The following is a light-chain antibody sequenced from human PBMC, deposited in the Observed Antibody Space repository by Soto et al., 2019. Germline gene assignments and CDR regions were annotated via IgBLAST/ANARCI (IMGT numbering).Light chain of an antibody. V-gene: IGLV2-23*01. CDR3: CSYAGSSSWV. CDR1: SSDIGSYNL. J-gene: IGLJ3*02. CDR2: EGS. Sequence: QSALTQPASVSGSPGQSITISCTGTSSDIGSYNLVSWYQQHPGKAPKFMIYEGSKRPSGVSNRFSGSKSGHTASLTISGLQAEDEADYYCCSYAGSSSWVFGGGTKLTVL.